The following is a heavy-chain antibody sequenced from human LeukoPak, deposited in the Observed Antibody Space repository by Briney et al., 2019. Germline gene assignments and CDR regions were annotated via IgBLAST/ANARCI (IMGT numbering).Heavy chain of an antibody. CDR2: INHSGST. J-gene: IGHJ3*02. Sequence: SETLSLTCAVSGGSFSGYYWSWIRQPPGKGLEWIGEINHSGSTNYNPSLKSRVTISVDTSNNQFSLKLRTVTAADTAVYYCAKQSSYYDRSGYAFDIWGQGTMVTVSS. CDR3: AKQSSYYDRSGYAFDI. D-gene: IGHD3-22*01. CDR1: GGSFSGYY. V-gene: IGHV4-34*01.